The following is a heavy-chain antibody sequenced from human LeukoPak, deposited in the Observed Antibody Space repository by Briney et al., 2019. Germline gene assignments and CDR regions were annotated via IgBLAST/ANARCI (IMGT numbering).Heavy chain of an antibody. D-gene: IGHD1-26*01. CDR1: GLTVSTNY. CDR3: TRGPVGGFDA. J-gene: IGHJ5*02. V-gene: IGHV3-53*01. Sequence: GGSLRLSCSASGLTVSTNYLTWVRQAPGKGLEWVSVIYSGGNTYYAASVKGRFTISRDNSKNTLYLQMNSLRADDTAVYYCTRGPVGGFDAWGQGTLVTVSS. CDR2: IYSGGNT.